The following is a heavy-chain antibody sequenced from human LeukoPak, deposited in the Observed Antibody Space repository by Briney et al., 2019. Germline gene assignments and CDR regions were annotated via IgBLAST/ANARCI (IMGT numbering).Heavy chain of an antibody. CDR3: ARIRDGYNDAYDI. V-gene: IGHV1-46*01. J-gene: IGHJ3*02. CDR2: INPDGGNT. D-gene: IGHD5-24*01. CDR1: GYTFINSY. Sequence: ASVKVSCKASGYTFINSYIHWVRQAPGQALEWMGLINPDGGNTNYAQNFQGRVTLTRDTSTSTVYMELSSLRSEDTAIYYCARIRDGYNDAYDIWGQGTVVTVPS.